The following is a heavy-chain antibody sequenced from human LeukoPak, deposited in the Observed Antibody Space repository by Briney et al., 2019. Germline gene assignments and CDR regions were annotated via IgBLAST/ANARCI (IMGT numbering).Heavy chain of an antibody. CDR1: GFTFDDYA. D-gene: IGHD1-26*01. CDR3: AKEYSGSSALDY. V-gene: IGHV3-9*01. J-gene: IGHJ4*02. Sequence: GGSLRLSCAASGFTFDDYAMHWVRQAPGKGLEWVSGISWNSGSIGYADSVKGRFTISRDNAKNSLYLQMNSLRAEDTALYYCAKEYSGSSALDYWGQGTLVTVSS. CDR2: ISWNSGSI.